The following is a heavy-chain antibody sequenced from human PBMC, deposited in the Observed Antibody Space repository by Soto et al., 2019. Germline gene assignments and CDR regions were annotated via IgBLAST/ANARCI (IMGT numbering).Heavy chain of an antibody. V-gene: IGHV1-2*02. Sequence: ASVKVSCKPSGYTFIGFSLHWVRQAPGQGLEWMGWINPKNGDTYYAQKFQGRVTMTRDTSINTVYMELNSLKSDDTAVYYCSKGRWTVGHCSGGSCYDGMDVWGQ. J-gene: IGHJ6*02. CDR3: SKGRWTVGHCSGGSCYDGMDV. D-gene: IGHD2-15*01. CDR1: GYTFIGFS. CDR2: INPKNGDT.